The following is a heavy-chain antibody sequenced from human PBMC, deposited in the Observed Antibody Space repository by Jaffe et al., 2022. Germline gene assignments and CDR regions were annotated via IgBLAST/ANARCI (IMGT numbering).Heavy chain of an antibody. Sequence: EVQLVESGGGLVKPGGSLRLSCAASGFTFSNAWMSWVRQAPGKGLEWVGRIKSKTDGGTTDYAAPVKGRFTISRDDSKNTLYLQMNSLKTEDTAVYYCTTRRYIAAAGTRRLASEYFQHWGQGTLVTVSS. V-gene: IGHV3-15*01. D-gene: IGHD6-13*01. CDR2: IKSKTDGGTT. J-gene: IGHJ1*01. CDR3: TTRRYIAAAGTRRLASEYFQH. CDR1: GFTFSNAW.